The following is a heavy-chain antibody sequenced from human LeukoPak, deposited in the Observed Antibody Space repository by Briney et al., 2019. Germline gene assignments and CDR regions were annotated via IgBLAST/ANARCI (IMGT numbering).Heavy chain of an antibody. V-gene: IGHV4-30-4*07. CDR2: IYYSGST. CDR3: ARFIVATTHYYFDY. Sequence: PSETLSLTCAVSGGSISSGGYSWSWIRQPPGRGLEWIGYIYYSGSTYYNPSLKSRLSISADTSKNQFSLNLNSVTAADTAVYYCARFIVATTHYYFDYWGQGTLVTVSS. CDR1: GGSISSGGYS. D-gene: IGHD5-12*01. J-gene: IGHJ4*02.